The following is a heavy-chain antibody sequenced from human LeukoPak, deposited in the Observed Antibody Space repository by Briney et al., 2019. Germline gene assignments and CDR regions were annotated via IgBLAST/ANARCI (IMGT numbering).Heavy chain of an antibody. CDR2: TSYSGST. CDR1: GGSISSGGYY. V-gene: IGHV4-61*08. CDR3: ARVDSSAYYPGNYFDY. J-gene: IGHJ4*02. D-gene: IGHD3-22*01. Sequence: PSETLSLTCTVSGGSISSGGYYWSWIRQHPGKGLEWIGYTSYSGSTNYNPSLKNRVTISVDMSKNQFSLKLSSVTAADTAMYYCARVDSSAYYPGNYFDYWGQGTLVTVSS.